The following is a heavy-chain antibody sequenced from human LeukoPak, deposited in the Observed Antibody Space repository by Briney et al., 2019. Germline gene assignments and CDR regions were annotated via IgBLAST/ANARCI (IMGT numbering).Heavy chain of an antibody. D-gene: IGHD3-10*01. CDR1: GFTFSYYW. Sequence: GGSLRLSCAASGFTFSYYWMSWVRQAPGQGLEWVAKINQDGRDQHFVDSVKGRFTISRYDSKNTLYLQMNSLRADDTAIYYCATVGDHYHWYLDLWGRGTLVTVSA. V-gene: IGHV3-7*03. CDR3: ATVGDHYHWYLDL. J-gene: IGHJ2*01. CDR2: INQDGRDQ.